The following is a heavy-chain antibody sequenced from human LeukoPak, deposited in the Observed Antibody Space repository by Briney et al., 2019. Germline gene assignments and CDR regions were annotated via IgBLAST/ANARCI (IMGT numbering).Heavy chain of an antibody. CDR2: INWNGGST. J-gene: IGHJ3*02. Sequence: GGSLRLSCAASGXTFDDYGMSWVRQAPGKGLEWVSGINWNGGSTGYADSVKGRFTISRDNAKNSLYLQMNSLRAEDTALYYCARVRYYDSSGYQGAFDIWGQGTMVTVSS. CDR3: ARVRYYDSSGYQGAFDI. CDR1: GXTFDDYG. D-gene: IGHD3-22*01. V-gene: IGHV3-20*04.